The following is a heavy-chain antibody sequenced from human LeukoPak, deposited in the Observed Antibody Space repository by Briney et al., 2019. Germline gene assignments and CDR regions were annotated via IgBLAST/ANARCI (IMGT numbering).Heavy chain of an antibody. V-gene: IGHV4-4*07. CDR2: VSTSGNT. J-gene: IGHJ6*03. D-gene: IGHD2-2*02. CDR1: GGSISGFH. Sequence: SETLSLTCSVSGGSISGFHWSWIRQTAGKGLEWLGRVSTSGNTFYNPSLESRVTMSADTSGIHFSLNLTSVTAADTAVYYCARGVVPAAIRRLYYYYMDVWGKGTTVTVSS. CDR3: ARGVVPAAIRRLYYYYMDV.